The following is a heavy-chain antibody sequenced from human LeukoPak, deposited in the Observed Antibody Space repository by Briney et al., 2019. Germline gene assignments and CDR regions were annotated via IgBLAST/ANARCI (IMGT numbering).Heavy chain of an antibody. J-gene: IGHJ4*02. D-gene: IGHD2-15*01. CDR3: ARRAGSYSHSYDY. CDR1: ELTLSSNY. Sequence: GGSLRLSCAASELTLSSNYMSWIRQAPGRGLEWVSFIYSGGSTYYADSVRGRFIISKDNSKNTLYLRMNSLRAEDTAVYYCARRAGSYSHSYDYWGQGTLVTVSS. V-gene: IGHV3-53*01. CDR2: IYSGGST.